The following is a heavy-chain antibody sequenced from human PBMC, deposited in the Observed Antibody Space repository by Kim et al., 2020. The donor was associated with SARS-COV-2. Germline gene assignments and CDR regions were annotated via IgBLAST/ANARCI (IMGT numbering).Heavy chain of an antibody. V-gene: IGHV4-34*01. D-gene: IGHD4-17*01. CDR3: ARGHSTTPYAFDI. J-gene: IGHJ3*02. Sequence: YNPALKSRVTISVDTSKNQFSLKLRSVTAADTAVYYCARGHSTTPYAFDIWGQGTMVTVSS.